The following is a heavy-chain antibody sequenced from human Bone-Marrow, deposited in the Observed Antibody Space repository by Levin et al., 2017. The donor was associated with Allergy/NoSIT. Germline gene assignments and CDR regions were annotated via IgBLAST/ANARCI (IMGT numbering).Heavy chain of an antibody. CDR2: FDREDGEI. CDR1: GYSLTEIS. J-gene: IGHJ4*02. Sequence: ASVKVSCRVSGYSLTEISMHWVRQAPGKGLEWMGGFDREDGEIEYAQKFQGRVTMTEDTSTDTAYMEMSSLTFDDTAVYYCATDSSSGWTPLDYWGQGTLVTVSS. CDR3: ATDSSSGWTPLDY. V-gene: IGHV1-24*01. D-gene: IGHD6-19*01.